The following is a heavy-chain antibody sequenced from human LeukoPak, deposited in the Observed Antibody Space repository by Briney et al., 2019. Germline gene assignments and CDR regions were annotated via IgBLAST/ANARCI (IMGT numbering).Heavy chain of an antibody. J-gene: IGHJ6*04. V-gene: IGHV3-43D*04. D-gene: IGHD6-13*01. CDR3: AKDRVAAAVDYYYYYYGMDV. CDR2: ISWDGGST. CDR1: GFTFDDYA. Sequence: GGSLRLSCAASGFTFDDYAMHWVRQAPGKGLEWVSLISWDGGSTYYADSVKGRFTISRDDSKNSLYLQMNSLRAEDTALYYCAKDRVAAAVDYYYYYYGMDVWGKGTTVTVSS.